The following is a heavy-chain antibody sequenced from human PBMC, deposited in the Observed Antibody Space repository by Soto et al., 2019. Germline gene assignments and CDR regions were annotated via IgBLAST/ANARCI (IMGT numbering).Heavy chain of an antibody. CDR2: IWYDGSNK. D-gene: IGHD2-2*02. CDR1: GFTFSSYG. V-gene: IGHV3-33*01. Sequence: GGSLRLSCAASGFTFSSYGMHWVRQAPGKGLEWVAVIWYDGSNKYYADSVKGRFTISRDNSKNTLYLQMNSLRAEDTAVYYCASSRGYCSSTSCYINYYYYGMDVWGHGTTVTVSS. CDR3: ASSRGYCSSTSCYINYYYYGMDV. J-gene: IGHJ6*02.